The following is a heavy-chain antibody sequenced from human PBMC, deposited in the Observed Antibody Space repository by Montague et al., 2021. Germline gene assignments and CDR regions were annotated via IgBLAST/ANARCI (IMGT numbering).Heavy chain of an antibody. V-gene: IGHV3-9*01. CDR2: ISWNSGSI. Sequence: SLRLSCAASGFTFDDYAMHWVRQTPGKGLEWVSGISWNSGSIGYADSVKGRFTISGDNAKNSLYLQMNSLRAEDTALYYCAKDAGIVVVPARHFDYWGQGTLVTVSS. CDR1: GFTFDDYA. J-gene: IGHJ4*02. CDR3: AKDAGIVVVPARHFDY. D-gene: IGHD2-2*01.